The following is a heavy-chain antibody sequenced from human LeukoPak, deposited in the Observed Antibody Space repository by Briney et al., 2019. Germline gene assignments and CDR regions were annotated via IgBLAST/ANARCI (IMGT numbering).Heavy chain of an antibody. V-gene: IGHV1-24*01. Sequence: ASVKVSCKVSGYTLTELSMHWVRQAPGKGLEWMGGFDPEDGETIYAQKFQGRVTMTRDTSISTAYMELSRLRSDDTAVYYCASGYGDYSPDYWGQGTLVTVSS. D-gene: IGHD4-17*01. CDR1: GYTLTELS. CDR2: FDPEDGET. CDR3: ASGYGDYSPDY. J-gene: IGHJ4*02.